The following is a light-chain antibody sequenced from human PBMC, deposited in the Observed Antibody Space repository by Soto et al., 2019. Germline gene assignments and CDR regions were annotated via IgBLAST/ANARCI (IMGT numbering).Light chain of an antibody. CDR3: AEWDDRPRQV. J-gene: IGLJ1*01. V-gene: IGLV1-47*01. Sequence: QSALTQPPSGSGTPGQRVTISCSGSSSNIGSNFVYWYQQVPGTAPKLLIYRDSQRPSGVPDRFSGSKSGTSASLAISGLRSDDEADSSSAEWDDRPRQVSGSMTKVNV. CDR1: SSNIGSNF. CDR2: RDS.